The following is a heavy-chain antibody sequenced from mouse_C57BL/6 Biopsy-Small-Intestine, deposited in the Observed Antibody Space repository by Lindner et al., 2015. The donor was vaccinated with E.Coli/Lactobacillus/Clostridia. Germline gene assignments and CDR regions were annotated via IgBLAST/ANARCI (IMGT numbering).Heavy chain of an antibody. Sequence: VQLQESGGGLVKPGGSLKLSCAASGFTFSDYGMHWVRQAPEKGLEWVAYISSGSSTIYYADTVKGRFTISRDNAKNTLFLQMTSLRSEDTAMHYCANYGNYYAMDYWGQGTSVTVSS. J-gene: IGHJ4*01. CDR1: GFTFSDYG. CDR2: ISSGSSTI. D-gene: IGHD2-1*01. V-gene: IGHV5-17*01. CDR3: ANYGNYYAMDY.